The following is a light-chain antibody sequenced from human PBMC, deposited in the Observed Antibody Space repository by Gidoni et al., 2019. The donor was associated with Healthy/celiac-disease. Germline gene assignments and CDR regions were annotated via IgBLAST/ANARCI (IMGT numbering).Light chain of an antibody. CDR2: EVS. Sequence: QSALTQPAPVSGSPGQSITISCTGTRSDVGSYNLVSWYQQHPGKAPKLMIYEVSKRPSGVSNRFSGSKSGNTASLTISGLQAEDEADYYCCSYAGSSTFFVVFGGGTKLTVL. V-gene: IGLV2-23*02. CDR1: RSDVGSYNL. J-gene: IGLJ2*01. CDR3: CSYAGSSTFFVV.